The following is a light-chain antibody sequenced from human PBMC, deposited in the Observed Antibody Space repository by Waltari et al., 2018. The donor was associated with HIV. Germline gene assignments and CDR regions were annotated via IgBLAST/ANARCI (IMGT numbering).Light chain of an antibody. J-gene: IGLJ3*02. V-gene: IGLV1-44*01. CDR2: DHH. CDR3: STWDDNLNGPV. Sequence: QSALTQAPSASGTPGQRVDISCSGATSNIGSNNVNWYQHLPGPSPNHLILDHHQPPSGLPDRFSGSTSGSSASLAITGLQSDDEADFYCSTWDDNLNGPVFGGGTRLTVL. CDR1: TSNIGSNN.